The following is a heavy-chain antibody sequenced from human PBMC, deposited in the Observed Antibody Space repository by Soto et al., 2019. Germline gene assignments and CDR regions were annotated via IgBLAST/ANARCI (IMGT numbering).Heavy chain of an antibody. V-gene: IGHV4-34*01. D-gene: IGHD5-12*01. CDR1: GGSFSGYY. Sequence: QVQLQQWGAGLLKPSETLSLTCAVYGGSFSGYYWSWIRQPPGKGLEWIGEINHSGSTNYNPSLKSRVTISVDTSKNQFSLKLSSVTAADTAVYYCARGLHTIIRGPYYYYYYYMDVWGKGTTVTVSS. CDR3: ARGLHTIIRGPYYYYYYYMDV. J-gene: IGHJ6*03. CDR2: INHSGST.